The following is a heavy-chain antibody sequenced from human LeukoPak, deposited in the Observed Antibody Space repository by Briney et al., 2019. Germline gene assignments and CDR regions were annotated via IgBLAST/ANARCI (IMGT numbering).Heavy chain of an antibody. CDR1: GFTFSSYS. V-gene: IGHV3-21*01. D-gene: IGHD3-16*01. J-gene: IGHJ5*02. Sequence: GGSLRLSCAASGFTFSSYSMNWVRQAPGKGLEWVSSISSSSSYIYYADSVKGRFTISRDNAKNSLYLQMNSLRAEDTAVYYCARGGLMYSPTLNWFDPWGQGTLVTVSS. CDR2: ISSSSSYI. CDR3: ARGGLMYSPTLNWFDP.